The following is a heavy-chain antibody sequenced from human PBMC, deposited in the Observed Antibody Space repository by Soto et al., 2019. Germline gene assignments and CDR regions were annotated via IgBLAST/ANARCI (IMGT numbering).Heavy chain of an antibody. CDR2: ISYDGSNK. CDR1: GFTFSSYA. CDR3: ARDRFPHFQWTGGYFPH. V-gene: IGHV3-30-3*01. Sequence: QVQLVESGGGVVQPGRSLRLSCAASGFTFSSYAMHWVRQAPGKGLEWVAVISYDGSNKYYADSVKGRFTISRDNSKNTLYMQMNSMRAEDTAVYYCARDRFPHFQWTGGYFPHWGQGTLVTVSS. J-gene: IGHJ1*01. D-gene: IGHD6-19*01.